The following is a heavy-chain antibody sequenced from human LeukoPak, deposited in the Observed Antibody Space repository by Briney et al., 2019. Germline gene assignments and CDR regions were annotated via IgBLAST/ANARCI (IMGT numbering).Heavy chain of an antibody. J-gene: IGHJ6*03. Sequence: GGSLRLSCAASGFAFSSYWMSWVRQAPGKGPEWVANIKHDGSEKYYVDSVKGRFTTSRANAKNSLYLQMNSLRAEDTAVYYCARDYYYGSGRLGYMDVWGKGTTVTVSS. V-gene: IGHV3-7*01. CDR2: IKHDGSEK. CDR1: GFAFSSYW. CDR3: ARDYYYGSGRLGYMDV. D-gene: IGHD3-10*01.